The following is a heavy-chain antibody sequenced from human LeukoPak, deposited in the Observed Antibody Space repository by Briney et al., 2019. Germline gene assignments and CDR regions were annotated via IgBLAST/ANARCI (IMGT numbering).Heavy chain of an antibody. CDR3: ARDQSSGYDFYFDY. CDR2: ISSSSSTI. J-gene: IGHJ4*02. CDR1: GFTFSSYS. V-gene: IGHV3-48*01. Sequence: PGGSLRLSCEASGFTFSSYSMNWVRQAPGKGLEWVSYISSSSSTIYYADSVKGRFTISRDNAKNSLHLQMNSLRAEDTAVYYCARDQSSGYDFYFDYGGQGTLVTVSS. D-gene: IGHD5-12*01.